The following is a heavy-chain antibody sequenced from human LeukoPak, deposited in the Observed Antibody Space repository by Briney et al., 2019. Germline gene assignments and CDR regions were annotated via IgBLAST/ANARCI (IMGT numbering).Heavy chain of an antibody. CDR1: GYTFTSYG. D-gene: IGHD6-13*01. CDR3: ARGGIAAAGTTYYYYYMDV. Sequence: ASVKVSCTASGYTFTSYGISWVRQAPGQGLEWMGWISAYNGNTNYAQKLQGRVTMTTDTSTSTAYMELRSLRSDDTAVYYCARGGIAAAGTTYYYYYMDVWGKGATVTVSS. CDR2: ISAYNGNT. V-gene: IGHV1-18*01. J-gene: IGHJ6*03.